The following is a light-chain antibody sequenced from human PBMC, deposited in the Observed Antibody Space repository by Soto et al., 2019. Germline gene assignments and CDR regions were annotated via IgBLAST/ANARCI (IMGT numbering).Light chain of an antibody. CDR1: QSVGRY. CDR2: DSS. J-gene: IGKJ5*01. CDR3: QHRTNWPIT. V-gene: IGKV3-11*01. Sequence: EIVLTQSPATLSLSPGERATLSCRASQSVGRYLAWYQQKPGQAPRLLIYDSSNRATGIPARFSGSGSGTDFTLTISSLESEDFAVYYCQHRTNWPITFGQGTRLEI.